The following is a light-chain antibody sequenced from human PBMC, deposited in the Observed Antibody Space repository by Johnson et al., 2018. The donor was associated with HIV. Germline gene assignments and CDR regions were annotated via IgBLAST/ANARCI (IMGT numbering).Light chain of an antibody. Sequence: QSVLTQPPSVSAAPGQKVTISCSGSSSNIGNNYVSWYRQLPGTAPKVLIYEDNKRPSGIPDRFSGSKSGTSAALDIAGLQTGDEADDYCGTWDSSLTVGVFGSGTKVTVL. CDR2: EDN. CDR3: GTWDSSLTVGV. V-gene: IGLV1-51*02. CDR1: SSNIGNNY. J-gene: IGLJ1*01.